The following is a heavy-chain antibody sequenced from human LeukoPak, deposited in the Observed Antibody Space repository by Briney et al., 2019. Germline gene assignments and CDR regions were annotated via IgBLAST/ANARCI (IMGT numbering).Heavy chain of an antibody. CDR2: IYYSGST. J-gene: IGHJ6*02. CDR1: GGSVSSGSYY. D-gene: IGHD4-17*01. CDR3: ARDRKDYGDYGEYYYYYGMDV. V-gene: IGHV4-61*01. Sequence: PSETLSLTCTVSGGSVSSGSYYWSWIRQPPGKGLEWIGYIYYSGSTNYNPSLKSRVTISVDTSKNQFSLKLSSVTAADTAVYYCARDRKDYGDYGEYYYYYGMDVWGQGTRSPSP.